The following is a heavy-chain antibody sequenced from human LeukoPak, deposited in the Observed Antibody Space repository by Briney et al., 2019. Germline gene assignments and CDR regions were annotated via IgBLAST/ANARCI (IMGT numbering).Heavy chain of an antibody. Sequence: GSSVKVSCKASGYTFTSYGISWVRQAPGQGLEWMGWISAYNCNKNYAQKLQGRVTMTTDTSTRTADVELRSLRSDDTAVYYCARGARRITIFGVPIGDWFDPWGQGTLVTVSS. D-gene: IGHD3-3*01. CDR2: ISAYNCNK. J-gene: IGHJ5*02. CDR1: GYTFTSYG. CDR3: ARGARRITIFGVPIGDWFDP. V-gene: IGHV1-18*01.